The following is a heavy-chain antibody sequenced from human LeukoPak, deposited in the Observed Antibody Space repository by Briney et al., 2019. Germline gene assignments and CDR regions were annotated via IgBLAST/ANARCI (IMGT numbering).Heavy chain of an antibody. CDR1: GYTLTELS. D-gene: IGHD3-16*01. CDR2: FDPEDGET. CDR3: ASASQGGAPNDYGMDV. Sequence: GASVKVSCKVSGYTLTELSMHWVRQAPGKGLEWMGGFDPEDGETIYAQKFQGRVTMTEDTSTDTAYMELSSLRSEDTAVYYCASASQGGAPNDYGMDVWGXGTTVTVSS. J-gene: IGHJ6*02. V-gene: IGHV1-24*01.